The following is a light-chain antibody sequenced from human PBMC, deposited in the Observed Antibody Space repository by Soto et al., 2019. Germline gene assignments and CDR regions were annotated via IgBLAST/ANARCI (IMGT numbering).Light chain of an antibody. J-gene: IGLJ1*01. CDR3: WLSYNGGPYV. CDR1: TGPVTSGHY. CDR2: DTD. V-gene: IGLV7-46*01. Sequence: QTVVTQEPSVTVSPGGTVTLTCDSSTGPVTSGHYPYWFQQKPGQAPTTLIFDTDKRHSWTPARFSGALLGGKAALTLSGAQPDDEAEYYCWLSYNGGPYVFGTGTKLTVL.